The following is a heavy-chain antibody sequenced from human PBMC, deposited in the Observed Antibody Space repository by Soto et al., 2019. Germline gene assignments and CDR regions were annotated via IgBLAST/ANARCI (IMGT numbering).Heavy chain of an antibody. J-gene: IGHJ4*02. Sequence: QVQLVQSGAEVKKPGSSVKVSCKASGGTFSSYAISWVRQAPGQGLEWMGGIIPIFGTANSAQKFQGRVTITADESTSTAYMELSSLRSEDTAVYYCARDTPEGTGGVVVADRDGGQGTLVTVSS. CDR2: IIPIFGTA. CDR3: ARDTPEGTGGVVVADRD. CDR1: GGTFSSYA. V-gene: IGHV1-69*01. D-gene: IGHD2-15*01.